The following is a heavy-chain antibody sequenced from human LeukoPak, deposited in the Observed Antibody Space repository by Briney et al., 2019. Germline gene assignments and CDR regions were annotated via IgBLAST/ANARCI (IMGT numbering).Heavy chain of an antibody. D-gene: IGHD3-22*01. CDR3: ARVYYYDSSGYYLDHDAFDI. Sequence: SETLSLTCTVSGGSISSGDYYWRWIRQPPRKGLEWIGYIYYSGSTYYNPSLKSRVTISVDTSKNQFSLKLSSVTAADTAVYYCARVYYYDSSGYYLDHDAFDIWGQGTMVTVSS. CDR2: IYYSGST. J-gene: IGHJ3*02. V-gene: IGHV4-30-4*01. CDR1: GGSISSGDYY.